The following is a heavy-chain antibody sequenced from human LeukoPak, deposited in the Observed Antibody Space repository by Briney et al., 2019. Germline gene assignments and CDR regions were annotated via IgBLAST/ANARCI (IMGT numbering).Heavy chain of an antibody. CDR1: GFTFSNYG. Sequence: GGSLRLSCAASGFTFSNYGLSWVRQAPGKGLEWVSTISGSGGTTNFADSVKGRFTISRENSKNTLYLQMNSLRAADTAKYYCAKASRRHCGTTICYTLDYWGQGTLVTVSS. V-gene: IGHV3-23*01. CDR2: ISGSGGTT. D-gene: IGHD2-2*02. J-gene: IGHJ4*02. CDR3: AKASRRHCGTTICYTLDY.